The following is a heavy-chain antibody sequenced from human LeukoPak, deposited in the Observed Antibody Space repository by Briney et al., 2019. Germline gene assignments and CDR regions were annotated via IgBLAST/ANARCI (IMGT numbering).Heavy chain of an antibody. CDR2: ISWNSDSV. Sequence: GGSLRLSCAASGFTFDDYGMHWVRQAPGKGLEWVSGISWNSDSVGYADSVKGRFTISRDNAENSLYLLMNSLRAEDTAFYYCARAGGSRYYYAMDVWGQGTTVTVSS. D-gene: IGHD3-16*01. V-gene: IGHV3-9*01. CDR1: GFTFDDYG. CDR3: ARAGGSRYYYAMDV. J-gene: IGHJ6*02.